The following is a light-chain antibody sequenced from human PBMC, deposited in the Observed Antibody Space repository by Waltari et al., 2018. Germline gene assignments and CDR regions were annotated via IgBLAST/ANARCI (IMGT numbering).Light chain of an antibody. V-gene: IGLV5-45*02. CDR1: SGINVGTYR. J-gene: IGLJ3*02. Sequence: QAVLTQPSSLSASPGASASLTCTLRSGINVGTYRIYCYQQKPGSPPQYLLRHKPDPEKQQGSGGPSRFSGSKDASANAGILLISGLQSEDEADYYCMIWHSSAWVFGGGTKLTVL. CDR3: MIWHSSAWV. CDR2: HKPDPEK.